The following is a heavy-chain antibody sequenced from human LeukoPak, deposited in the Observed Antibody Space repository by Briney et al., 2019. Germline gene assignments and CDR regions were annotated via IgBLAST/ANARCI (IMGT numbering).Heavy chain of an antibody. CDR1: GYTLTELS. Sequence: GASVKVSCKVSGYTLTELSMHWVRQAPGKGLEWMGGFDPEDGETIYAQKFKGRVTMTEDTSTDTAYMELSSLRSEDTAVYYCATAADIVATIPFDYWGQGTLVTVSS. CDR2: FDPEDGET. J-gene: IGHJ4*02. V-gene: IGHV1-24*01. D-gene: IGHD5-12*01. CDR3: ATAADIVATIPFDY.